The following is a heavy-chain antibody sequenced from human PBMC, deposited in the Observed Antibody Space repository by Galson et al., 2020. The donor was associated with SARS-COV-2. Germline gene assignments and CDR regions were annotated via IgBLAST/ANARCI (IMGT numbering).Heavy chain of an antibody. Sequence: SETLSLTCTVSGGSISNNDWWSWVRQPPGKGLEWIGEISQSVTTHYNPSLKSRVTISGDKSKNQISLKLSSVTAADTAVYYCARLPSALSTVVRGSGWFDPWGQGTLVTVSS. V-gene: IGHV4-4*02. D-gene: IGHD3-10*01. CDR3: ARLPSALSTVVRGSGWFDP. J-gene: IGHJ5*02. CDR1: GGSISNNDW. CDR2: ISQSVTT.